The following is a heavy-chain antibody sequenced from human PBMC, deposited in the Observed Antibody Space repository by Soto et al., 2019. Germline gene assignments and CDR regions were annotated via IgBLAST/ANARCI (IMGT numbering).Heavy chain of an antibody. CDR1: GFTFSSDA. J-gene: IGHJ4*02. V-gene: IGHV3-23*01. D-gene: IGHD6-19*01. Sequence: GGSLRLSCAASGFTFSSDAMSWVRQAPGKGLEWVSAISGSGGSTYYADSVKGRFTISRDNSKNTLYLQMNSLRAEDTAVYYCAKDRIAVNYFDYWGQGTLVTVSS. CDR2: ISGSGGST. CDR3: AKDRIAVNYFDY.